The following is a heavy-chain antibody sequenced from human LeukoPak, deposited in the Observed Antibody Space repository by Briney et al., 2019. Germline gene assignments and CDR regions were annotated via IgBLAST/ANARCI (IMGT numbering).Heavy chain of an antibody. CDR3: ARSRKPYFSRTTCRTLDP. CDR2: ISVDGRDE. D-gene: IGHD2/OR15-2a*01. J-gene: IGHJ5*02. V-gene: IGHV3-30*04. Sequence: GTSLRLSCAHSGFTLNDYSMRWVRQAPGKGREWVAVISVDGRDENYGDHVKGRFTISRENSKNTIYLEINRLGYEDTATYYSARSRKPYFSRTTCRTLDPWGQETLVTVSS. CDR1: GFTLNDYS.